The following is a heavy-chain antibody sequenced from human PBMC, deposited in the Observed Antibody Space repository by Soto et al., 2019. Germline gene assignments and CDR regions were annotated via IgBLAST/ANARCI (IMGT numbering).Heavy chain of an antibody. CDR3: FFFRQSREYSGYESNYYYYYMDV. Sequence: GGSLRLSCAASGFTFSSYAMSWVRQAPGKGLEWVSAISGSGGSTYYADSVKGRFTISRDNSKNTLYLQMNSLRAEDTAVYYVFFFRQSREYSGYESNYYYYYMDVWGKGTTVTVSS. V-gene: IGHV3-23*01. D-gene: IGHD5-12*01. CDR2: ISGSGGST. J-gene: IGHJ6*03. CDR1: GFTFSSYA.